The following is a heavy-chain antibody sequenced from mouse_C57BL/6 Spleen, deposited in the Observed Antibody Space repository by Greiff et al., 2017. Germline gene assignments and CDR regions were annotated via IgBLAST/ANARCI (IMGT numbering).Heavy chain of an antibody. CDR1: GYAFSSYW. V-gene: IGHV1-80*01. CDR2: IYPGDGDT. D-gene: IGHD4-1*01. Sequence: VQLQQSGAELVKPGASVKISCKASGYAFSSYWMNWVKQRPGKGLEWIGQIYPGDGDTNYNGKFKGKATLTADKSSSTAYMQLSSLTSEDSAVYFCARSNWAYYFDYWGQGTTLTVSS. J-gene: IGHJ2*01. CDR3: ARSNWAYYFDY.